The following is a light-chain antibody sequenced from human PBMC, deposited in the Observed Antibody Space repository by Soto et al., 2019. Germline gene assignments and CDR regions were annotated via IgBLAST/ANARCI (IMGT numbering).Light chain of an antibody. Sequence: EVVLTQSPYTLSASPGERVTLSCRASQSLANSFIAWYQQKPGQDPPILLYDASTRANGSPARFSASGAARAYTLITRSRQAHDVSAYYYQQYSHRPPETFGQGTKVDI. CDR3: QQYSHRPPET. J-gene: IGKJ1*01. V-gene: IGKV3-15*01. CDR2: DAS. CDR1: QSLANSF.